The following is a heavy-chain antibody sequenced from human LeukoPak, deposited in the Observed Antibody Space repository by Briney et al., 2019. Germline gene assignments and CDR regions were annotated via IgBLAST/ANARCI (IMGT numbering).Heavy chain of an antibody. CDR1: GFTFSSYG. J-gene: IGHJ3*02. CDR2: IWYDGSNK. CDR3: ARISLATKRWLPKLSGYDDAFDI. V-gene: IGHV3-33*01. D-gene: IGHD5-24*01. Sequence: GGSLRLSCAASGFTFSSYGMHWVRQAPGKGLEWVAVIWYDGSNKYYADSVKGRLTISRDNSKNTLYLQMNSLRAEDTAVYYCARISLATKRWLPKLSGYDDAFDIWGQGTMVTVSS.